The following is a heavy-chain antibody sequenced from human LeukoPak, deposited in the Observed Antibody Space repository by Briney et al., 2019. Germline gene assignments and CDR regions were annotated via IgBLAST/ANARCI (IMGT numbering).Heavy chain of an antibody. J-gene: IGHJ4*02. D-gene: IGHD2-8*01. V-gene: IGHV3-48*04. CDR1: GFTFSSYS. Sequence: GGSLRLSCAASGFTFSSYSMNWVRQAPGKGLEWVSYISSSSSTIYYADSVKGRFTISRDNAKNSLYLQMNSLRAEDTAAYYCARFYPYCTNGVCRDYFDYWGQGTLVTVSS. CDR3: ARFYPYCTNGVCRDYFDY. CDR2: ISSSSSTI.